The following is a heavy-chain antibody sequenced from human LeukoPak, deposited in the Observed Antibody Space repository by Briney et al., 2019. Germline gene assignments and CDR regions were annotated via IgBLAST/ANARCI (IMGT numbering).Heavy chain of an antibody. V-gene: IGHV3-30-3*01. Sequence: PGGSLRLSCVASGFTFSRYAVHWVRQAPGMGLEWVAVISFDGSNKYYADSVKGRFTISRDNSKNMLYLQMNSLRAEDTAVYYCARSERWLQVYFDYWGQGTLVTVSS. CDR3: ARSERWLQVYFDY. CDR1: GFTFSRYA. CDR2: ISFDGSNK. D-gene: IGHD5-24*01. J-gene: IGHJ4*02.